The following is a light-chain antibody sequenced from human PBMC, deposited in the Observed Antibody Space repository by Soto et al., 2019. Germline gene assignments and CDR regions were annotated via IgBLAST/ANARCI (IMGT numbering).Light chain of an antibody. CDR1: QSLSDSSKNKNX. CDR2: WAS. Sequence: DIVMTQSPDSXAVSLGERATINCKSSQSLSDSSKNKNXLTWYQQKPGQPPKLLISWASTRESGVPDRFSGSGSGTDFTLTISSLQAXDVAVYYCQQYYSAPYTFGQXTKLEIK. V-gene: IGKV4-1*01. CDR3: QQYYSAPYT. J-gene: IGKJ2*01.